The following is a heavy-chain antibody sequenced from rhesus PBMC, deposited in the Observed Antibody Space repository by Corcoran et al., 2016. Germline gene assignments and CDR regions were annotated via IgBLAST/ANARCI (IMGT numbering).Heavy chain of an antibody. V-gene: IGHV3-118*01. CDR1: GVTCSSAA. CDR2: IKSKSNNYET. Sequence: EVQLVEAGGVLVQPGGSLRLSCAASGVTCSSAALHWVRQASGKGLEWVGRIKSKSNNYETGYAAAVKGRFTIFRDDSKNTAYLQMNSLKTEDTAVYYCGKIFGLVPVDYVGQGVLVTVSS. CDR3: GKIFGLVPVDY. J-gene: IGHJ4*01. D-gene: IGHD3-3*01.